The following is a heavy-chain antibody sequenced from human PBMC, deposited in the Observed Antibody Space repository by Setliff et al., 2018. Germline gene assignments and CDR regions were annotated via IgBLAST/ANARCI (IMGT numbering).Heavy chain of an antibody. D-gene: IGHD1-26*01. Sequence: SETLSLTCTVSGGSISSYYWSWIRQPAGKGLEWIGHIYIGGSANYNPSLKSRVTMSIDKSINPAYLQWSNLKASDTAIYYCARSLVGATYSVYFDYWGQGALVTVSS. CDR1: GGSISSYY. V-gene: IGHV4-4*07. CDR3: ARSLVGATYSVYFDY. J-gene: IGHJ4*02. CDR2: IYIGGSA.